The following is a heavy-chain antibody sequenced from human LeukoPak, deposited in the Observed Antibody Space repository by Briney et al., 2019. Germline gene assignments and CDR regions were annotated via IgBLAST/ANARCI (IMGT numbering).Heavy chain of an antibody. D-gene: IGHD2-2*02. CDR3: TRDYRGTIVVVPAAIGAARSTDYYYYGMDV. CDR1: GFTFSDYY. J-gene: IGHJ6*02. Sequence: GRSLRLSCAASGFTFSDYYMSWIRQAPGKGLEWVSYISSSGSTIYYADSVKGRFTISRDNAKNSLYLQMNSLRAEDTAVYYCTRDYRGTIVVVPAAIGAARSTDYYYYGMDVWGQGTTVTVSS. CDR2: ISSSGSTI. V-gene: IGHV3-11*01.